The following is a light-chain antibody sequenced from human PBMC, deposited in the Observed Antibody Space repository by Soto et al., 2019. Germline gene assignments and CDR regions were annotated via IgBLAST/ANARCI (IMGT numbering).Light chain of an antibody. CDR1: QSVSSSY. J-gene: IGKJ1*01. Sequence: EIVLTQSPGTLSLSPGERATLSCRASQSVSSSYLAWYQQKPGQAPRLLIYGASSRATGIPDRFSGSGSGTDFTLTISILEPEDFAVDYCQQYCSTRWTFGQGTKVEIK. CDR3: QQYCSTRWT. CDR2: GAS. V-gene: IGKV3-20*01.